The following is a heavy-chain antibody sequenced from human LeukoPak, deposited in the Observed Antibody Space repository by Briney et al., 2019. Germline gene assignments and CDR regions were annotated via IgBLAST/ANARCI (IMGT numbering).Heavy chain of an antibody. CDR3: ARDYSSTSGKHAFDV. V-gene: IGHV3-48*01. Sequence: GGSLRLSCAASGFTFSSYSMNWVRQAPGMGLEWVSYIGSGGTTIFYADSVKGRFTISRDNAQNSLYLQMNSLRAEDTAVYYCARDYSSTSGKHAFDVWGQGTMVTVSS. CDR1: GFTFSSYS. D-gene: IGHD6-13*01. J-gene: IGHJ3*01. CDR2: IGSGGTTI.